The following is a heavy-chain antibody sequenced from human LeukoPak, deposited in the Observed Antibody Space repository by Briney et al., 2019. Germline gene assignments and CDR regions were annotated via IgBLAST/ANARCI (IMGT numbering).Heavy chain of an antibody. J-gene: IGHJ3*02. CDR3: AREIPNAFDI. CDR1: GFIFSNYP. CDR2: ASHIGNNK. V-gene: IGHV3-30-3*01. Sequence: PGRSLRLSCAASGFIFSNYPMHWVRQAPGKGLEWVAVASHIGNNKYYPNAVRGRFTISRDNSEDTLFLQMDSLRTEDTAVYYCAREIPNAFDIWGQGTMVTVSS.